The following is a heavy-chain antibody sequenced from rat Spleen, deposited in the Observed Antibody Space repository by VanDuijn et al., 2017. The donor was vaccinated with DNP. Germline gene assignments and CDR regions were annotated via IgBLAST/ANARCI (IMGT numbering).Heavy chain of an antibody. J-gene: IGHJ2*01. CDR3: TTIGYSANFDY. Sequence: EVQLVESGGGLVQPGRSLKLSCIASGFTFSDYNMAWVRQAPKKGLEWVAYISNDGGRTYYRDSVKGRFTISRDNAKSTLYLQMDSLRSEDTATYYCTTIGYSANFDYWGQGVMVTVSS. CDR1: GFTFSDYN. CDR2: ISNDGGRT. V-gene: IGHV5-20*01. D-gene: IGHD1-1*01.